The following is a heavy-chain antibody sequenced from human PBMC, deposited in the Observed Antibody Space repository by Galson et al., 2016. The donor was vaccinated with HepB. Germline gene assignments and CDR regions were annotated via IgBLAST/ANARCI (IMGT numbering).Heavy chain of an antibody. Sequence: QPGAEVKKSGESLQISCKASGYTFITKWIGWVRQMPGKGLEWMGIIYPGDSETRYSPSFQGQVTFSADKSIRTAYLQWSSLKASDTAMYYCATSGSYGDFDYWGQGTLVIVSS. D-gene: IGHD1-26*01. CDR3: ATSGSYGDFDY. V-gene: IGHV5-51*01. CDR2: IYPGDSET. CDR1: GYTFITKW. J-gene: IGHJ4*02.